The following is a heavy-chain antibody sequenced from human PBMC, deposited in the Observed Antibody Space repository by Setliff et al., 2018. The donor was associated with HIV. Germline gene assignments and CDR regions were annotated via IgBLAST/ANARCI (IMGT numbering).Heavy chain of an antibody. CDR2: ISSSAGST. Sequence: GGSLRLSCAASGFTFSSYAMSWVRQTPGKGLEWVSFISSSAGSTYYSDSVKGRFTISRDNSKNMLYLQMNSLRADDTAVYYCAKLSHSHDSNGFTVDYWGRGTLVTVSS. D-gene: IGHD3-22*01. V-gene: IGHV3-23*01. CDR3: AKLSHSHDSNGFTVDY. CDR1: GFTFSSYA. J-gene: IGHJ4*02.